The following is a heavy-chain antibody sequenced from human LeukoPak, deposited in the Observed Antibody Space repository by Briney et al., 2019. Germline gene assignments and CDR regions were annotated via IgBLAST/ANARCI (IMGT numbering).Heavy chain of an antibody. D-gene: IGHD3-16*01. CDR2: IIPIFGIA. CDR3: ARDGGYYDYVWGSPLDP. J-gene: IGHJ5*02. CDR1: GYTFTSYG. Sequence: SVKVSCKASGYTFTSYGISWVRQAPGQGLEWMGRIIPIFGIANYAQKFQGRVTITADKSTSTAYMELSSLRSEDTAVYYCARDGGYYDYVWGSPLDPWGQGTLVTVSS. V-gene: IGHV1-69*04.